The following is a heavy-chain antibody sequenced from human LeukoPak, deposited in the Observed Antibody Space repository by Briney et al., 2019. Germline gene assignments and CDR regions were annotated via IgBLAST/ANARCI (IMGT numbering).Heavy chain of an antibody. CDR3: ARALTGAHFDY. Sequence: SETLSLTCTVSGGSISSSSYYWGWIRQPPGKGLEWIGSIYYSGSTYYNPSLKSRVTISVDTSKNQFSLKLSSVTAADTAVYYCARALTGAHFDYWGQGTLVTVSS. J-gene: IGHJ4*02. CDR1: GGSISSSSYY. CDR2: IYYSGST. V-gene: IGHV4-39*07. D-gene: IGHD7-27*01.